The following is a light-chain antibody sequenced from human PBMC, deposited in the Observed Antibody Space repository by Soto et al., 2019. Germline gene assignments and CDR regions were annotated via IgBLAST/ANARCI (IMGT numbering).Light chain of an antibody. CDR2: NNN. J-gene: IGLJ7*01. V-gene: IGLV1-44*01. CDR1: NSNIGSHT. Sequence: QSVLTQPPSASGTPGQRVTISCSGSNSNIGSHTVNWYKQLPGTAPKLLIYNNNQRPSGVPDRFSGSKSGTSGSLAISGLQSVDEANYYCAAWDDTLIGAVFGGGTQLTVL. CDR3: AAWDDTLIGAV.